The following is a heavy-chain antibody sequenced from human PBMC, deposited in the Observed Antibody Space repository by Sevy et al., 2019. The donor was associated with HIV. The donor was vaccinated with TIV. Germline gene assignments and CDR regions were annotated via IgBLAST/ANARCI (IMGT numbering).Heavy chain of an antibody. CDR1: GGPFSSFA. CDR3: ATVGGYSAFEGPYYIDY. D-gene: IGHD5-12*01. CDR2: IIPLSTTT. V-gene: IGHV1-69*13. Sequence: ASVKVSCKASGGPFSSFAFSWVRQAPGQGLEWMGGIIPLSTTTNYAQKFQGRVTFTADESTSTAYMELSSLTSDDTAVYYCATVGGYSAFEGPYYIDYWGQGTLVTVSS. J-gene: IGHJ4*02.